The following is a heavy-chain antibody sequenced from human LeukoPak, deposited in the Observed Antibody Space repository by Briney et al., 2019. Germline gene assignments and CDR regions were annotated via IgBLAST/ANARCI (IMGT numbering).Heavy chain of an antibody. J-gene: IGHJ6*02. CDR2: INHSGST. Sequence: PSETLSLTCAVYGGSFSGYYWSWIRQPPGKGREWIGEINHSGSTNYNPSLKSRVTISVDTSKNQFSLKLSSVTAADTAVYYCARTVVVPAATPPAYYYYGMDVWGQGTTVTVSS. V-gene: IGHV4-34*01. CDR3: ARTVVVPAATPPAYYYYGMDV. CDR1: GGSFSGYY. D-gene: IGHD2-2*01.